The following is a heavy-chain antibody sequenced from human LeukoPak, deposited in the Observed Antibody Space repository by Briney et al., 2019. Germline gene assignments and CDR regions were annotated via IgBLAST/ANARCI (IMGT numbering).Heavy chain of an antibody. CDR2: ISSISRYI. J-gene: IGHJ4*02. CDR1: VFTFSSYS. Sequence: GRSLRLSCAASVFTFSSYSMNWVRQAPGKGREWVASISSISRYIYYAESVKGRFTITRDNAKNSLYVQMTRLRAEDTAVYYCARDTAYMLDYWGQGTQGTVSS. D-gene: IGHD2-21*02. CDR3: ARDTAYMLDY. V-gene: IGHV3-21*01.